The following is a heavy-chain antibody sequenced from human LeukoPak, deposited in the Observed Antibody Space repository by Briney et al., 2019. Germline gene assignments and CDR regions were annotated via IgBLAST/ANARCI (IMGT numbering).Heavy chain of an antibody. CDR2: INHSGST. J-gene: IGHJ5*02. V-gene: IGHV4-34*01. Sequence: PSETLSLTGAVYGGSFSGYYWSWIPQPPGKGLEWIGEINHSGSTNYNPSLKSRVTISVDTSKNQFSLKLSSVTAADTAVYYCARGSRLVRGVHNWFDPWGQGTLVTVSS. D-gene: IGHD3-10*01. CDR1: GGSFSGYY. CDR3: ARGSRLVRGVHNWFDP.